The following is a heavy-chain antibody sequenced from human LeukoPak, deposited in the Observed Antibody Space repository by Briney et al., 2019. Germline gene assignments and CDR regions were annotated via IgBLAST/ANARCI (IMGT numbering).Heavy chain of an antibody. Sequence: SETLSLTCTVSGGSISSYYWSWIRQPPGKGLEWIGRIYTSGSTNYNPSLKSRVTISVDTSKNQFSLKLSSVTAADTAVYYCARDPTYRDAFDIWGQGTMVTVSS. CDR2: IYTSGST. CDR3: ARDPTYRDAFDI. D-gene: IGHD2-2*01. V-gene: IGHV4-4*08. CDR1: GGSISSYY. J-gene: IGHJ3*02.